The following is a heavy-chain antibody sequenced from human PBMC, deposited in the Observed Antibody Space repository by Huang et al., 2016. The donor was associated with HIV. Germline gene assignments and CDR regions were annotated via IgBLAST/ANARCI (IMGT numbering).Heavy chain of an antibody. CDR2: ISYDGRSD. CDR1: GFIFSNFG. CDR3: AKESRWFSDFDQ. D-gene: IGHD2-15*01. V-gene: IGHV3-30*18. J-gene: IGHJ5*02. Sequence: QVQLVESGGGVVQPGTSLRLSCAASGFIFSNFGMHWVRQAPGKGVGWVAVISYDGRSDRYSDSVKGRFTISRDNDKNTLSLEMNRLRHDDTAVYYCAKESRWFSDFDQWGQGTLVTVSS.